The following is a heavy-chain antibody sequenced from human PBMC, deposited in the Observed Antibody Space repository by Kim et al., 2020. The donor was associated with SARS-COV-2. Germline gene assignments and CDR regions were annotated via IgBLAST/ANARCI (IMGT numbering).Heavy chain of an antibody. Sequence: SETLSLTCAVSGAAVNNYYWNWIRQSPGKGLEWLGYIHHTGTAQYKPPLKSRLAMSVDTSKNQISLTVTSVTAADTAVYFCARWTPGWEAYEYCGRGTLV. CDR2: IHHTGTA. D-gene: IGHD3-9*01. V-gene: IGHV4-59*02. J-gene: IGHJ4*02. CDR3: ARWTPGWEAYEY. CDR1: GAAVNNYY.